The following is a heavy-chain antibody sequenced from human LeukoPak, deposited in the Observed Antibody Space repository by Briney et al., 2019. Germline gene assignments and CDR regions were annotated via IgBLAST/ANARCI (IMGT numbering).Heavy chain of an antibody. D-gene: IGHD3-22*01. J-gene: IGHJ4*02. CDR3: ARDQNSGYYLFDY. V-gene: IGHV3-11*04. Sequence: PGGSLRLSCAASGFTFSDYYMSWIRQAPGKGLEWVSYISSSGSTIYYADSVKGRFTISRDNAKNSLYLQMNCLRAEDTAVYYCARDQNSGYYLFDYWGQGTLVTVSS. CDR1: GFTFSDYY. CDR2: ISSSGSTI.